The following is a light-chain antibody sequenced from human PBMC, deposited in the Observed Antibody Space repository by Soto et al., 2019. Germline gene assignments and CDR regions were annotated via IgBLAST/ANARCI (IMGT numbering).Light chain of an antibody. CDR2: DAS. J-gene: IGKJ4*01. CDR3: QQRINWPLT. Sequence: EIVLTQSPVTLSLSPGERATLSCRASQSVTTFLAWYQQKPGQAPRILIYDASKRATGIPARFSGSGSGTDFTLTISSLEPEDFAVYYCQQRINWPLTFGGGTKVEIK. V-gene: IGKV3-11*01. CDR1: QSVTTF.